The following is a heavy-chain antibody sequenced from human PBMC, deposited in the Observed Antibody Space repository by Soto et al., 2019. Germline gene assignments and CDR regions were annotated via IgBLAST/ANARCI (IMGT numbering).Heavy chain of an antibody. CDR2: IIPILGIT. D-gene: IGHD6-13*01. V-gene: IGHV1-69*08. Sequence: QVQLVQSGAEVKKPGSSVKVSCKASGGTFSSYTITWVRQAPGQGLEWMGRIIPILGITNYAQKFQGRVTITADKSTSTAYMELSSLRSEDTAVYYCARDRYSSSWSPTWLQHWCQGTLVTVSS. J-gene: IGHJ1*01. CDR3: ARDRYSSSWSPTWLQH. CDR1: GGTFSSYT.